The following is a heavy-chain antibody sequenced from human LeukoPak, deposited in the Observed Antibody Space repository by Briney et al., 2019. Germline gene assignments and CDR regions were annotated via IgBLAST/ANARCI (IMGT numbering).Heavy chain of an antibody. V-gene: IGHV1-69*13. Sequence: SVKFSCKTSGGSINNYGINGGRQAPGQALEWRGMIIPLLTRPKNANNSQGRVPITGDESADTAYMEVSRLTSEDTAVFFCAIVPKTGMPAITWGPGTLVSVSS. CDR3: AIVPKTGMPAIT. D-gene: IGHD6-6*01. CDR2: IIPLLTRP. CDR1: GGSINNYG. J-gene: IGHJ5*02.